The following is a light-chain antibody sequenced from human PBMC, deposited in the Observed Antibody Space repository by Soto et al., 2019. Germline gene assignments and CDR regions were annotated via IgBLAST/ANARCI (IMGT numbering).Light chain of an antibody. CDR1: QSVSSSY. CDR3: QQYGSSPWT. J-gene: IGKJ1*01. V-gene: IGKV3-20*01. Sequence: EMVLTQSPGTLYLSPGERATLSCRASQSVSSSYLAWYQQKPGQAPRLLIYGASSRATGIPVRFSGSGSGTDFTLTISRLEPEDVAGYYCQQYGSSPWTFGQGTTVEIK. CDR2: GAS.